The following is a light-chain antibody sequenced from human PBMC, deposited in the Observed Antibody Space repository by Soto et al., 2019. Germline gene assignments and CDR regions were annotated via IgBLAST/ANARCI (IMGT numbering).Light chain of an antibody. Sequence: QSALTQPPSASGSPGQSVTISCTGTSSDVGNYNYVSWYQQHPGKAPKLLIYEVTKRPSVVPDRFSGSKSDNTASLTVSGLQAEYESDYYCISYAGSDNLVFGGGTKLTVL. CDR1: SSDVGNYNY. CDR2: EVT. J-gene: IGLJ2*01. V-gene: IGLV2-8*01. CDR3: ISYAGSDNLV.